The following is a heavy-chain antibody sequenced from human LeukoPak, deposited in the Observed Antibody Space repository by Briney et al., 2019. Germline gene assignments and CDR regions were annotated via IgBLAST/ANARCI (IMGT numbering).Heavy chain of an antibody. J-gene: IGHJ4*02. CDR3: AKDERGHCGGDCYVN. V-gene: IGHV3-23*01. D-gene: IGHD2-21*02. CDR1: GFTFSSFA. Sequence: GGSLRLSCAVSGFTFSSFAMSWVRQAPGKGLEWVSQISGNGTTTYYADSVRGRFTIPRDNSKNMLYLQMDSLRAEDTALYYCAKDERGHCGGDCYVNWGQGHLVTVSS. CDR2: ISGNGTTT.